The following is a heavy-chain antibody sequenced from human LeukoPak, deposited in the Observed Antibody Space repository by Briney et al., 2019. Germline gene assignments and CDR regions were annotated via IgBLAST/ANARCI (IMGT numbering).Heavy chain of an antibody. CDR1: GYTFTGYY. CDR3: ARESAIAAALDY. Sequence: ASVKVSCKASGYTFTGYYMHWVRQAPGQGLEWMGWINPNSGGTNYAQKFQGRVTMTRDTSISTDYMELSRLRSDDTAVYYCARESAIAAALDYWGQGTLVTVSS. CDR2: INPNSGGT. D-gene: IGHD6-13*01. J-gene: IGHJ4*02. V-gene: IGHV1-2*02.